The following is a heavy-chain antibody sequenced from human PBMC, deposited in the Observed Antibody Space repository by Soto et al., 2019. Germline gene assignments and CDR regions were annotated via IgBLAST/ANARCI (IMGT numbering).Heavy chain of an antibody. J-gene: IGHJ3*02. CDR2: IKQDGSEE. D-gene: IGHD6-19*01. CDR3: ARSMGWRDAFDI. CDR1: GFTFSSYW. V-gene: IGHV3-7*01. Sequence: EVQLVESGGGLVQPGGSLRLSCGASGFTFSSYWMSWVRQAPGKGLEWVANIKQDGSEEYYVDAVKGRFTISRDNAKNSRFLQMNSLRAEDTAVYYCARSMGWRDAFDIWGQGTMVTVSS.